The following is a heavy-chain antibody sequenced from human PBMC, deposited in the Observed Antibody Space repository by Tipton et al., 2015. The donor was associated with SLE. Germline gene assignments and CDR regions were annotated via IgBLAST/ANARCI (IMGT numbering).Heavy chain of an antibody. V-gene: IGHV3-48*03. CDR1: GFTFSSYE. CDR3: TTDLYYDYVWGSYRPDY. Sequence: GSLRLSCAASGFTFSSYEMNWVRQAPGKGLEWVSYIRSSSSIIYYADSVKGRFTISRDNAKNSLYLQMNSLKTEDTAVYYCTTDLYYDYVWGSYRPDYWGQGTLVTVSS. CDR2: IRSSSSII. D-gene: IGHD3-16*02. J-gene: IGHJ4*02.